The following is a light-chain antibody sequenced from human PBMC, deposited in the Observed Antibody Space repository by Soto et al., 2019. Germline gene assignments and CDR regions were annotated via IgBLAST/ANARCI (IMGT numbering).Light chain of an antibody. J-gene: IGKJ1*01. Sequence: DVQMTQSPSSLYASVGDRVTITCRASQGISKYLAWYQQKPGKVPRLLIYVASTLQSGVPSRFSGSGSGTDLILTISSLQPEDVATYYCQKYDSAPWTFGQGTKVEIK. V-gene: IGKV1-27*01. CDR3: QKYDSAPWT. CDR1: QGISKY. CDR2: VAS.